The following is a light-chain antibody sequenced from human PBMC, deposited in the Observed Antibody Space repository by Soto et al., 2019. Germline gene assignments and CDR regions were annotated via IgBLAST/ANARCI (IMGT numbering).Light chain of an antibody. CDR3: QQYSNWPPTWT. J-gene: IGKJ1*01. V-gene: IGKV3-15*01. CDR2: DIF. CDR1: QSVGSD. Sequence: EIVMTQSPATLSVSPGERATLSCRASQSVGSDLAWYQQKPGQAPRLVIYDIFTRATGIPARFSGSGSGTEFTLTISSLQSEDFAVYYCQQYSNWPPTWTFGQGTKVDIK.